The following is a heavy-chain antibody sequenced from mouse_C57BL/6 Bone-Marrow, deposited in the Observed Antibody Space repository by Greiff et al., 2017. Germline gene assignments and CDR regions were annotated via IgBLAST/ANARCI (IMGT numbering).Heavy chain of an antibody. J-gene: IGHJ4*01. CDR1: GYTFTSYG. V-gene: IGHV1-81*01. CDR2: IYPRSGNT. D-gene: IGHD1-1*01. CDR3: ARSLITTRYYAMDY. Sequence: VQLQQSGAELARPGASVKLSCKASGYTFTSYGISWVKQRTGQGLEWIGEIYPRSGNTYYNEKFKGKATLTADKSSSTAYMELRSLASEDSAVYFCARSLITTRYYAMDYWGQGTSVTVSS.